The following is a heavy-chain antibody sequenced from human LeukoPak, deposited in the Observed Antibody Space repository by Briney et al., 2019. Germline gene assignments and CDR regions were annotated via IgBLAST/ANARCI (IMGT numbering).Heavy chain of an antibody. J-gene: IGHJ4*02. D-gene: IGHD3-10*01. CDR1: GGSFSGYY. Sequence: SETLSLTCAVYGGSFSGYYWSWIRQPPGKGLEWIGEINHSGSTNYNPSLKSRVTISVDTSKNQFSLKLSSVTAVDTAVYYCASLRDRGVTTNSYYFDYWGQGTLVTVSS. CDR3: ASLRDRGVTTNSYYFDY. V-gene: IGHV4-34*01. CDR2: INHSGST.